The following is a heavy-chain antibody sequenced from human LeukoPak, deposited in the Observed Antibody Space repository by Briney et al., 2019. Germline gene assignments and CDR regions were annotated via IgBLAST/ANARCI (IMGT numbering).Heavy chain of an antibody. V-gene: IGHV4-38-2*01. CDR3: ARNLGYSTLDY. D-gene: IGHD6-13*01. J-gene: IGHJ4*02. CDR2: INHSGST. CDR1: GYSIISDYY. Sequence: PSETLSLTCAVSGYSIISDYYWGWFRLPPGKGLEWVGSINHSGSTYYNLSLKSRVTISVDTSKNQFSLSVSSVTAADTAVYYCARNLGYSTLDYWGQGLLVTVSS.